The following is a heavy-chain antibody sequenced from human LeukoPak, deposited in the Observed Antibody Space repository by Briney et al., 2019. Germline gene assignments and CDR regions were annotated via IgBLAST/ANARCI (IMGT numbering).Heavy chain of an antibody. CDR3: ARLTTPGYSDY. CDR2: ISSSSSYI. V-gene: IGHV3-21*01. D-gene: IGHD4/OR15-4a*01. Sequence: GGSLRLSCAASGFTFSSYSMNWVRQAPGKGLEWVSSISSSSSYIYYADSGKGRFTISRDTAKNSLYLQMNSLRAEDTAVYYCARLTTPGYSDYWGQGTLVTVSS. J-gene: IGHJ4*02. CDR1: GFTFSSYS.